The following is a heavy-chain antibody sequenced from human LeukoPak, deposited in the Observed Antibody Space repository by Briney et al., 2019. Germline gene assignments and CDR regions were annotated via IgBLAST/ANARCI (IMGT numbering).Heavy chain of an antibody. Sequence: ASVKVSCKASGYSFTSHYMHWVRQAPGQGLEWLGLINPSGSSTLYAQKFQGRVTMTTDTSTSTAYMELRSLRSDDTAVYYCARSNDYGGSSWYGGWYYFDYWGQGTLVTVSS. J-gene: IGHJ4*02. CDR1: GYSFTSHY. D-gene: IGHD6-13*01. CDR3: ARSNDYGGSSWYGGWYYFDY. CDR2: INPSGSST. V-gene: IGHV1-46*01.